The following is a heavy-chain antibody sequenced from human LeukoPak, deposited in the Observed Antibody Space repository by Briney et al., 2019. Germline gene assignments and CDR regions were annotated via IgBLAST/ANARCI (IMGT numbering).Heavy chain of an antibody. J-gene: IGHJ5*02. CDR3: ARDQGDSGSDWFDP. D-gene: IGHD1-26*01. CDR2: INPNSGGT. Sequence: GASVKVSCKASGYTFTGYYMHWVRQAPGQGLEWIGWINPNSGGTNYAQKFQGRVTMTRDTSISTAYMELSRLRSDDTAVYYCARDQGDSGSDWFDPWGQGTLVTVSS. CDR1: GYTFTGYY. V-gene: IGHV1-2*02.